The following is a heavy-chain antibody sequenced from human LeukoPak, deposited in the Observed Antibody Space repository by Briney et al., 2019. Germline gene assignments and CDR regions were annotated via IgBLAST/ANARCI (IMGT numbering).Heavy chain of an antibody. D-gene: IGHD6-13*01. V-gene: IGHV1-69*02. CDR2: IIPMLGVT. CDR3: AREQQLVPNDAFDM. J-gene: IGHJ3*02. Sequence: ASVKVSCKASGGTFRSYSITWVGQAPGQGVEWMGRIIPMLGVTNYAQKFQGRVTIIVDKSTNTAYMELSSLRSEDTAVYYCAREQQLVPNDAFDMWGQGTMVTVSS. CDR1: GGTFRSYS.